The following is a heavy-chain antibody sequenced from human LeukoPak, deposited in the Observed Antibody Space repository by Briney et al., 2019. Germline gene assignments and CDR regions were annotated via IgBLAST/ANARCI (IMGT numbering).Heavy chain of an antibody. CDR3: ARWSGWNDPYYFDY. V-gene: IGHV4-59*08. J-gene: IGHJ4*02. CDR2: IYYSGST. Sequence: PSETLSLTCTVSGGSISSYYWSWIRQPPGKGLEWIGYIYYSGSTNYNPSLKSRVTISVDTSKNQFSLKLSSVTAADTAVYYCARWSGWNDPYYFDYWGQGTLVTVPS. D-gene: IGHD1-1*01. CDR1: GGSISSYY.